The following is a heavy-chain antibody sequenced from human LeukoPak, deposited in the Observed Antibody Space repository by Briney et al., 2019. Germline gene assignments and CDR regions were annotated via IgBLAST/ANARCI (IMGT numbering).Heavy chain of an antibody. J-gene: IGHJ1*01. CDR3: ARDPGGIAAVDQEYFQH. CDR2: IYYSGST. V-gene: IGHV4-39*07. CDR1: GGSISSSSYY. D-gene: IGHD6-13*01. Sequence: PSETLSLTCTVSGGSISSSSYYWGWIRQPPGKGLEWIGSIYYSGSTYYNPSLKSRVTISVDTSKNQFSLKLSSVTAADTAVYYCARDPGGIAAVDQEYFQHWGQGTLVTVSS.